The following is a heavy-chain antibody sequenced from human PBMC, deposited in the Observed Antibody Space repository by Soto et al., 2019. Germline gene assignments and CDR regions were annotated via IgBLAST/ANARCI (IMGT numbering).Heavy chain of an antibody. CDR3: ARDSLAFFDS. CDR1: DGSVSSGHYY. CDR2: IYSSGST. D-gene: IGHD5-12*01. Sequence: PSETLSLTCTVSDGSVSSGHYYWTWIRQPPGKGLEWIGYIYSSGSTLYNPSLKSRVIISVDTSMNQFSLKLSSVTAADTAVYYCARDSLAFFDSWGQGTLVTVSS. V-gene: IGHV4-61*01. J-gene: IGHJ4*02.